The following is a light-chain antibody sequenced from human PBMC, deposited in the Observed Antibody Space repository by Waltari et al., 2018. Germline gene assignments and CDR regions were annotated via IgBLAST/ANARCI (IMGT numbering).Light chain of an antibody. J-gene: IGKJ2*01. CDR2: AAS. V-gene: IGKV1-39*01. CDR1: QSISDY. Sequence: DIQMTQSPSSLSASVGDRVTLTCRASQSISDYLNWYQQKPGKAPKLLIYAASSLQSGVPSRFSGNGSGTDFTLTISSLQPEDFATYYCQQSYSTPVYTFGQGTKLEIK. CDR3: QQSYSTPVYT.